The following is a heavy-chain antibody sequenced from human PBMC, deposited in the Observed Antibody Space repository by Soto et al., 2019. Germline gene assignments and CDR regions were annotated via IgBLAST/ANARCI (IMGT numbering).Heavy chain of an antibody. J-gene: IGHJ5*02. CDR2: IYYSGST. CDR1: GGSISSGGYY. Sequence: SETLSLTCTVSGGSISSGGYYWSWIRQHPGKGLEWIGYIYYSGSTYYNPSLKSRITISVDTSKNQFSLKLSSVTAADTAVYYCARVGGINWFDPWGQGTLVTVSS. CDR3: ARVGGINWFDP. D-gene: IGHD1-20*01. V-gene: IGHV4-31*03.